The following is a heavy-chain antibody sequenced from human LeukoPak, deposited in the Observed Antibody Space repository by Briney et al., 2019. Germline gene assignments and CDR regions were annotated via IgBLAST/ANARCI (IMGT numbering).Heavy chain of an antibody. CDR1: GFTFSSYA. Sequence: GGSLRLSCAASGFTFSSYAMHWVRQAPGKGLEYVSAISSNGGSTYYANSVKGRFTISRDNSKNTLYLQMGSLRAEDMAVYYCARERRAAAPNTFDYWGQGTLVTVSS. J-gene: IGHJ4*02. CDR2: ISSNGGST. V-gene: IGHV3-64*01. D-gene: IGHD6-13*01. CDR3: ARERRAAAPNTFDY.